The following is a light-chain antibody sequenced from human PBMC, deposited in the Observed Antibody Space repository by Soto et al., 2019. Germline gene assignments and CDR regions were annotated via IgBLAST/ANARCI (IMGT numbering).Light chain of an antibody. J-gene: IGKJ1*01. CDR2: GAS. V-gene: IGKV3-15*01. Sequence: EIVMTQSPATLSVSPGERATLSFRASQSISSNVAWHQQKPGQSPRLLIYGASNRATGIPPRFSGSGSGTEFILTISSLHSDDFAVYYGQQYYDWWTFGPGTKVEIK. CDR1: QSISSN. CDR3: QQYYDWWT.